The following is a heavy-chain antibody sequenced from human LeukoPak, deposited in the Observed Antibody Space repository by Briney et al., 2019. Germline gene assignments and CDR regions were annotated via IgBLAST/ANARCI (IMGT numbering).Heavy chain of an antibody. V-gene: IGHV1-69*06. CDR1: GGTFSSYA. D-gene: IGHD3-22*01. CDR3: ASGTTYYYDSSGYIDY. J-gene: IGHJ4*02. Sequence: ASVKVSCKASGGTFSSYAISWVRQAPGQGLEWMGGIIPIFGTANYAQKFQGRVTITADKSTSTAYMELSSLRSEDTAVYYCASGTTYYYDSSGYIDYWGQGTLVTVSS. CDR2: IIPIFGTA.